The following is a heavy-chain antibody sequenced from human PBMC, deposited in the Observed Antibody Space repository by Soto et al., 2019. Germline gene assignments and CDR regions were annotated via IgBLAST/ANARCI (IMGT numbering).Heavy chain of an antibody. J-gene: IGHJ4*02. V-gene: IGHV2-5*02. CDR1: GISLSTSGVG. Sequence: QITLKEAGPTLVKPTQTLTLTCTFSGISLSTSGVGVGWIRQPPGKAREWLALIYWDDDNTYSPSLKTRLTITKDTSKNQVVLRMTNMDPVDTATYYCAHTSTGYFDSWGQGTLVTVSS. CDR2: IYWDDDN. CDR3: AHTSTGYFDS. D-gene: IGHD2-2*01.